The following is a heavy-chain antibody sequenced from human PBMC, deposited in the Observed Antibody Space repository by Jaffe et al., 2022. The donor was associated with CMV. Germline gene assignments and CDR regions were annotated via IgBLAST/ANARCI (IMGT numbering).Heavy chain of an antibody. D-gene: IGHD3-16*01. CDR1: GFTVSSNY. V-gene: IGHV3-53*02. CDR2: IYSGGST. CDR3: ASYDWKDGDSFDP. Sequence: EVQLVETGGGLIQPGGSLRLSCAASGFTVSSNYMNWVRQAPGKGLEWVSVIYSGGSTYYADSVKGRFTISRDNSKNTLYLQMNSLRAEDTAVYYCASYDWKDGDSFDPWGQGTLVTVSS. J-gene: IGHJ5*02.